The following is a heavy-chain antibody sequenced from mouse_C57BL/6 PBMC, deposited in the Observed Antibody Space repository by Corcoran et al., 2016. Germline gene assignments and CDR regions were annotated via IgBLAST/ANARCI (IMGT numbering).Heavy chain of an antibody. J-gene: IGHJ1*03. CDR1: GYTFTDYN. Sequence: EVQQQQSGPELVKPGASVKIPCKASGYTFTDYNMDWVKQSHGKSLEWIGDINPNNGGTIYNQKFKGKATLTVDKSSSTAYMELRSLTSEDTAVYYCARYLYGGGYFDVWGTGTTVTVSS. CDR3: ARYLYGGGYFDV. D-gene: IGHD1-2*01. CDR2: INPNNGGT. V-gene: IGHV1-18*01.